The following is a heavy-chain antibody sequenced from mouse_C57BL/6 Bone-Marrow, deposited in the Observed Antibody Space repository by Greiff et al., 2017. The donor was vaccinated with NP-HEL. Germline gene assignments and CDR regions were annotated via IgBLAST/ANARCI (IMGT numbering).Heavy chain of an antibody. CDR2: ISYSGST. V-gene: IGHV3-8*01. CDR3: ARSPLWLRRNYYAMDY. CDR1: GYSITSDY. J-gene: IGHJ4*01. D-gene: IGHD2-2*01. Sequence: EVQLQESGPGLAKPSQTLSLTCSVTGYSITSDYWNWIRKFPGNKLEYMGYISYSGSTYYNPSLKSRISITRDTSKNQYYLQLNSVTTEDTATYYCARSPLWLRRNYYAMDYWGQGTLVTVSS.